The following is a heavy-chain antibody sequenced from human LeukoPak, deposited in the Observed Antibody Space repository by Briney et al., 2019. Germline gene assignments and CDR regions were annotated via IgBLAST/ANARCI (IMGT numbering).Heavy chain of an antibody. CDR1: GGTFSSYA. Sequence: SVKVSCKASGGTFSSYAISWVRQAPGQGLEWMGRIIPIFGTANYAQKFQGRVTITTDESTSTAYMELSSLRSEDTAVYYCASEPRDTAVVIRNNYFDYWGQGTLVTVSS. V-gene: IGHV1-69*05. CDR2: IIPIFGTA. J-gene: IGHJ4*02. D-gene: IGHD5-18*01. CDR3: ASEPRDTAVVIRNNYFDY.